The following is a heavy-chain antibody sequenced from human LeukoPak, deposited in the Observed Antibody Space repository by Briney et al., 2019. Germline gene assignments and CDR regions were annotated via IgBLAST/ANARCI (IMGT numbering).Heavy chain of an antibody. CDR2: INHSGST. V-gene: IGHV4-34*01. D-gene: IGHD2-2*01. CDR3: ARSYCSRTSCSAIGTFDI. CDR1: GGSFSGYY. J-gene: IGHJ3*02. Sequence: SETLSLTCAVYGGSFSGYYWSWIRQPPGKGLEWIGEINHSGSTNYNPSLKSRVTISVDTSKNQFSLKLSSVTAADTAVYYCARSYCSRTSCSAIGTFDIWGQGTMVTVSS.